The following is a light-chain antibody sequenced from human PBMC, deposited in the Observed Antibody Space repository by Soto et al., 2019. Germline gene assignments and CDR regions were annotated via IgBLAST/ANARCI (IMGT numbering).Light chain of an antibody. CDR1: QSFLYSSNNKNY. J-gene: IGKJ1*01. Sequence: DIVMTHSPDSLAVSLGERATINCKSSQSFLYSSNNKNYLAWYQQKPGQPPKLLIYWASTRESGVPDRFSGSGSGTDFTLTISSLQAEDVAVYYCQQYYSTPWTFGQGTKVDIK. V-gene: IGKV4-1*01. CDR3: QQYYSTPWT. CDR2: WAS.